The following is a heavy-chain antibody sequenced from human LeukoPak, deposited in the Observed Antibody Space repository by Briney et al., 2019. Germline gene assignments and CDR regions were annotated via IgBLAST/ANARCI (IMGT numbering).Heavy chain of an antibody. D-gene: IGHD2-2*01. CDR2: INHSGSP. J-gene: IGHJ6*03. CDR1: GESLRGFY. Sequence: SETLSLTCAVYGESLRGFYWTWIRQSPEKGLEWIGEINHSGSPNYNPSLKSRVTMSVDTSKSQFSPNLTSVTAADTALYYCARNARYCTSTNCPRPFFFYMDVWGEGTAVTVSS. CDR3: ARNARYCTSTNCPRPFFFYMDV. V-gene: IGHV4-34*01.